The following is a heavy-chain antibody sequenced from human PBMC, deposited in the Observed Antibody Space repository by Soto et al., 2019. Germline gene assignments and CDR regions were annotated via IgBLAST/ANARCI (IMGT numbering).Heavy chain of an antibody. CDR2: ISFEGSKK. Sequence: QVPLVESGGGVVQPGRSLRLSCAASGFTFSSYVMHWVRQAPGKGLEWVAGISFEGSKKYYADSVKGRLTISRDNSKNTLYLQMNSLRPEDTAVYYCARPYLSSTVTTWYYYYGMDVWGQGTTVTVSS. CDR3: ARPYLSSTVTTWYYYYGMDV. D-gene: IGHD4-17*01. J-gene: IGHJ6*02. V-gene: IGHV3-30-3*01. CDR1: GFTFSSYV.